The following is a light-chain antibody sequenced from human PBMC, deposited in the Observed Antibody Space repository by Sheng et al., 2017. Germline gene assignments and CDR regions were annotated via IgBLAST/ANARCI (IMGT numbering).Light chain of an antibody. J-gene: IGLJ1*01. CDR3: CSYTSTITYV. Sequence: QSALTQPASVSGSPGQSITISCTGTSDDVGNFNFVSWYQQHPGEAPKLIIFDVTNRPSGVSNRFSGSKSGNTASLTISGLQAEDEADYYCCSYTSTITYVFGSGTKVTFL. CDR1: SDDVGNFNF. V-gene: IGLV2-14*03. CDR2: DVT.